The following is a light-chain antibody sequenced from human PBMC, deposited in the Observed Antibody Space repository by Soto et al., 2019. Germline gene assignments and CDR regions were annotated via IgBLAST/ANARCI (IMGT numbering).Light chain of an antibody. CDR3: MQGTYWPRLT. CDR1: QSLVYSDGNTY. Sequence: DVVMTQSPLSLPVTRGQPASISCRSSQSLVYSDGNTYLNWFHQRPGQSPRRLIYKVSNRDSGVPDRVSGSGSCNDFTLKIRRVEAEDVGVYYCMQGTYWPRLTFGGGTKVEIK. V-gene: IGKV2-30*01. J-gene: IGKJ4*01. CDR2: KVS.